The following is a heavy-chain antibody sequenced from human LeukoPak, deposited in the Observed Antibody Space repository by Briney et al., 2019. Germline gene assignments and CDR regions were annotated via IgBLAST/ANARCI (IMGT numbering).Heavy chain of an antibody. CDR2: IIPIFGTA. CDR1: GGTFSSYA. D-gene: IGHD6-13*01. CDR3: ASPGGAAGPRYFDY. Sequence: WASVKVSCKASGGTFSSYAISWVRQAPGQGLEWMGGIIPIFGTANYAQKFQGRVTITADKSTSTAYMELSSLRSEDTAVYYCASPGGAAGPRYFDYWGQGTLVTVSS. V-gene: IGHV1-69*06. J-gene: IGHJ4*02.